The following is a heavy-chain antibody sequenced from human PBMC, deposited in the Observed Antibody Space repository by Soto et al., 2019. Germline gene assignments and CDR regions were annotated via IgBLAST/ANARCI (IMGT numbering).Heavy chain of an antibody. CDR1: GGSISSRSYY. CDR3: GRHRSSSGYYLDY. CDR2: VYYSGNT. V-gene: IGHV4-39*01. Sequence: QLQLQESGPGLVKPSETLPLTCAVAGGSISSRSYYWGWIRQHPGKGLEWIGSVYYSGNTFYNPSLKSRLTITVDTSKNQFPLRLSSVTAADTAVFYCGRHRSSSGYYLDYWGQGTMVTVSS. J-gene: IGHJ4*02. D-gene: IGHD3-22*01.